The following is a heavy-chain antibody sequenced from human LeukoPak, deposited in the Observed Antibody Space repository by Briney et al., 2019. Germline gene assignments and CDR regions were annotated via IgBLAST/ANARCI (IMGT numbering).Heavy chain of an antibody. CDR3: AKGHSSSWGFDY. CDR2: ISYDGSNK. Sequence: AGGFLRLSCAASGFTFSSYGMHWVRQAPGKGLEWVAVISYDGSNKYYADSVKGRFTISRDNSKNTLYLQMNSLRAEDTAVYYCAKGHSSSWGFDYWGQGTLVTVSS. J-gene: IGHJ4*02. D-gene: IGHD6-13*01. V-gene: IGHV3-30*18. CDR1: GFTFSSYG.